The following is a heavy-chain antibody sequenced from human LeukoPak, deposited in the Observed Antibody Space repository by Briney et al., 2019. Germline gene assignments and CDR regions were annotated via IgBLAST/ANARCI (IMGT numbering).Heavy chain of an antibody. CDR1: GFIFSSFK. V-gene: IGHV3-15*01. CDR2: IKSKTDGGTT. CDR3: ATEADTAMALPKN. Sequence: PGGSLRLSCAASGFIFSSFKMTWVRQAPGKGLEWVGRIKSKTDGGTTDYAAPVKGRFTISRDDSKNMVFLQMNSLKIADTALYFCATEADTAMALPKNWGQGTLVTVSS. J-gene: IGHJ4*02. D-gene: IGHD5-18*01.